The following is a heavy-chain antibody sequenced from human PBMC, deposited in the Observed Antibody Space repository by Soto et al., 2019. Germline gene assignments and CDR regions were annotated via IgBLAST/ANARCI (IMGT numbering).Heavy chain of an antibody. Sequence: GGSLRLSCAASGFSFSDSAVHWVRQASGKGLEWVGRIRDRASSYSTYYAASVKGRFIVSRDNSKNTLYLQMNSLRAEDTAVYYCAKDSPYDSSGYYGGTFDYWGQGTLVTVSS. CDR3: AKDSPYDSSGYYGGTFDY. CDR1: GFSFSDSA. V-gene: IGHV3-73*01. D-gene: IGHD3-22*01. CDR2: IRDRASSYST. J-gene: IGHJ4*02.